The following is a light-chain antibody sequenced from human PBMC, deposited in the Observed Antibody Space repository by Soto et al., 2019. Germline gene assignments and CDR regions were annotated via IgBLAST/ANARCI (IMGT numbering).Light chain of an antibody. CDR3: QQYGTSPVT. Sequence: EIVLTQSTGTLSLFPGERATLSCRASQSVTSSYLAWYQQKPGQAPRLLIYGAASRATGIPDRFSGSGSGTDFKLTISRLEPEDFAMSSCQQYGTSPVTFGQGTKVEL. V-gene: IGKV3-20*01. CDR1: QSVTSSY. CDR2: GAA. J-gene: IGKJ1*01.